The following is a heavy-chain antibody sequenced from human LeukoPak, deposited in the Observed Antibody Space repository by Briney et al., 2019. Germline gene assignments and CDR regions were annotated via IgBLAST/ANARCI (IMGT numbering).Heavy chain of an antibody. J-gene: IGHJ4*02. Sequence: PSEALSLTCTVSGGSVSSRSYYWGWIRQPPGKGLEWIGNVYYTGTTYYNPSLKSRVTISVDTSKNQFSLKLSSVTAADTAGYYCARLSYGGNSESYFDHWGQGTLVTVSS. D-gene: IGHD4-23*01. CDR2: VYYTGTT. CDR3: ARLSYGGNSESYFDH. V-gene: IGHV4-39*01. CDR1: GGSVSSRSYY.